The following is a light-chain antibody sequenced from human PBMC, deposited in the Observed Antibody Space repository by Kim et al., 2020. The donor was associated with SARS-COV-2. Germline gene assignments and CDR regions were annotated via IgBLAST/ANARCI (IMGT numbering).Light chain of an antibody. Sequence: DIQMTQSPSTLSASIGDRVTITCRASQTMSSWLAWYQQIPGRAPKLLIHKSSNLQSGVPSRFSGSGSGTEFTLTISSLKSDDFATYYCQQYHSLPYTFGQGTKLEIK. V-gene: IGKV1-5*03. CDR1: QTMSSW. CDR3: QQYHSLPYT. J-gene: IGKJ2*01. CDR2: KSS.